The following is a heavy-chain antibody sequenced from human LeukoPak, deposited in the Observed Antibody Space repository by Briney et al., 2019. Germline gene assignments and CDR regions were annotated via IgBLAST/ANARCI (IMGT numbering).Heavy chain of an antibody. V-gene: IGHV4-59*01. J-gene: IGHJ4*02. CDR3: ARVEMATRRPYYFDY. D-gene: IGHD5-24*01. CDR1: DGSISSYY. Sequence: SETLSLTCTVSDGSISSYYWSWIRQPPGKGLEWIGYIYYSGTTNYNPSLKSRVTISVDTSKNQFSLNLSSVTAADTAVYYCARVEMATRRPYYFDYWGQGTLVTVSS. CDR2: IYYSGTT.